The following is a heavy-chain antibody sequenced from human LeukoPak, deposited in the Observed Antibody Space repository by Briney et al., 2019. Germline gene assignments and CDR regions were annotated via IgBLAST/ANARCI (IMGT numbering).Heavy chain of an antibody. CDR2: ISGSGGST. D-gene: IGHD3-10*01. J-gene: IGHJ4*02. Sequence: GGSVRFSCAASGFTFSSYAMRWVRQDPGKGLEWVSAISGSGGSTYYADSVKGRFTISRDNSKNTLYLQMNSLRAEDTAVYYCATAEDYYGSGSYFPNDYWGQGTLVTVSS. CDR3: ATAEDYYGSGSYFPNDY. CDR1: GFTFSSYA. V-gene: IGHV3-23*01.